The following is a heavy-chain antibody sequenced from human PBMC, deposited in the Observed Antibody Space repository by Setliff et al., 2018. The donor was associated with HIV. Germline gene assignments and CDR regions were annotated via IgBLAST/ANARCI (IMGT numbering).Heavy chain of an antibody. CDR3: ARAAVAGPWRKLDY. Sequence: GASVKVSCKASGYTFSTYGISWVRQAPGQGLEWMGWISAHNDVTHYAQHLQGRVTMTTDTSTSTAYMELRSLGSDDTAVYYCARAAVAGPWRKLDYWGQGTLVTVSS. CDR1: GYTFSTYG. V-gene: IGHV1-18*01. J-gene: IGHJ4*02. D-gene: IGHD6-19*01. CDR2: ISAHNDVT.